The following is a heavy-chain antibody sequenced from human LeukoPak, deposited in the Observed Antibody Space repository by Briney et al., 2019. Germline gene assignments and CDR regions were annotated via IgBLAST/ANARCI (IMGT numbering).Heavy chain of an antibody. V-gene: IGHV1-69*02. D-gene: IGHD4-11*01. CDR3: ASLRSAVTAALDY. J-gene: IGHJ4*02. Sequence: GPSVKVSCKASGGTFSSYTISWVRQAPGQGLEWMGRIIPILGIANYAQKFQGRVTITADKSTSTAYMELSSLRSEDTAVYYCASLRSAVTAALDYWGQGTLVTVSS. CDR2: IIPILGIA. CDR1: GGTFSSYT.